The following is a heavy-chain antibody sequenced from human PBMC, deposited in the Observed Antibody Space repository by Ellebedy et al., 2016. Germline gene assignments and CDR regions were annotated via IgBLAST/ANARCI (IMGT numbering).Heavy chain of an antibody. J-gene: IGHJ4*02. V-gene: IGHV4-4*07. Sequence: SETLSLXCTVSGGSISSYYWSWIRQPAGKGLEWIGRIYTSGSTNYNPSLKSRVTMSVDTSKSQFSLRLSSLTAADTAVYYCARGGEDRGLTFWGQGTLVTVSS. D-gene: IGHD3-16*01. CDR2: IYTSGST. CDR3: ARGGEDRGLTF. CDR1: GGSISSYY.